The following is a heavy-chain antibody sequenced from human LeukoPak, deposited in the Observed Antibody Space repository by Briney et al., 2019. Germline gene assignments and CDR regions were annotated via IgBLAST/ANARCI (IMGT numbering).Heavy chain of an antibody. CDR2: FDPEDGET. D-gene: IGHD5-12*01. V-gene: IGHV1-24*01. J-gene: IGHJ6*02. Sequence: ASVKVSCKVSGYTLTELSMHWVRQAPGKGLEWMGGFDPEDGETIYAQKFQGRVTMTEDTSTDTAYMELSSLRSEDTAVYYCATVDIVAENYYYYGMDVWGQGTTVTVSS. CDR1: GYTLTELS. CDR3: ATVDIVAENYYYYGMDV.